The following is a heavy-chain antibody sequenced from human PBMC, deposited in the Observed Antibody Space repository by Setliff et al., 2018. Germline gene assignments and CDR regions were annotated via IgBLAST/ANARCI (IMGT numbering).Heavy chain of an antibody. V-gene: IGHV4-34*01. D-gene: IGHD3-16*01. Sequence: PSETLSLTCAVYGGSFSGYYWGWIRQPPGKGLEWIGEINRSGSANYNPSLKSRVTISVDTSKNQFSLKLSSVTAADTAVYYCATDLLGLYYGLDVWGQGTTVTVSS. CDR3: ATDLLGLYYGLDV. J-gene: IGHJ6*02. CDR1: GGSFSGYY. CDR2: INRSGSA.